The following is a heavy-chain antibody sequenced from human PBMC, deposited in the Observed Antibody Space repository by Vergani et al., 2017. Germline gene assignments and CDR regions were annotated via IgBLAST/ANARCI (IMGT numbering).Heavy chain of an antibody. CDR3: AREVKSIAAAGMYYYYYGMDV. D-gene: IGHD6-13*01. V-gene: IGHV4-61*01. Sequence: QVQLQESGPGLVKPSETLSLTCTVSGGSVSSGSYYWSWIRQPPGKGLEWIGYIYYSGSTNYNPSLKSRVTISVDTSKNQFSLKLSAVTAADTAVYYCAREVKSIAAAGMYYYYYGMDVWGQGTTVTVSS. J-gene: IGHJ6*02. CDR1: GGSVSSGSYY. CDR2: IYYSGST.